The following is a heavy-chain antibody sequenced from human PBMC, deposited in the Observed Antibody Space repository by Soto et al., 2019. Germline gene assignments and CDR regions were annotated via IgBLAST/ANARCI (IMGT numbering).Heavy chain of an antibody. CDR1: GITFSNAW. CDR3: TKESYDFWGGDYLRGSYFAY. J-gene: IGHJ4*02. CDR2: IKSKTNGGTA. Sequence: WGSLRLSCAASGITFSNAWMSWFRQAPGRGLEWIGRIKSKTNGGTADYAAPVKGRFTISRDDSKNTLYLQMKSLKTEDTAVYYCTKESYDFWGGDYLRGSYFAYWGQGTLVTVSS. D-gene: IGHD3-3*01. V-gene: IGHV3-15*01.